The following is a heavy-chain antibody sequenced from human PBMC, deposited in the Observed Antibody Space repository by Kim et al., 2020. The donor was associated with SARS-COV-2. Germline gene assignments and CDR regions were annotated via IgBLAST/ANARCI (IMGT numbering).Heavy chain of an antibody. CDR3: ARGKYGAFAY. CDR1: GGSISSYY. Sequence: SETLSLTCTVSGGSISSYYWSWIRQPPGKGLEWIGSIYYSGSTDYNPSLKSRVTISVDTSKNQFSLKLSSVTAAVTAVYYFARGKYGAFAYWGQGTLVTV. J-gene: IGHJ4*02. D-gene: IGHD2-2*01. V-gene: IGHV4-59*08. CDR2: IYYSGST.